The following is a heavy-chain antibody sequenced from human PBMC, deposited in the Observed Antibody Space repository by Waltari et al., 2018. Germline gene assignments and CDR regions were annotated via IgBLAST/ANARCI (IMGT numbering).Heavy chain of an antibody. CDR3: AKHLTLVRGIGPYFDY. J-gene: IGHJ4*02. Sequence: EVQLLESGGGLVQPGGSLRLSCAASGFTFSNYAMSWVRQAPGKVLSWGSAISGSSDNTFYVDSVKGRFTISRDNSKNTLYLQMNSLRAEDTAVYYCAKHLTLVRGIGPYFDYWGQGTLVTVSS. V-gene: IGHV3-23*01. D-gene: IGHD3-10*01. CDR1: GFTFSNYA. CDR2: ISGSSDNT.